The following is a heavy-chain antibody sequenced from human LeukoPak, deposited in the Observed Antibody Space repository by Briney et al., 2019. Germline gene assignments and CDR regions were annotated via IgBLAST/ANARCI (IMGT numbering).Heavy chain of an antibody. J-gene: IGHJ4*02. CDR2: LTPGGGDT. V-gene: IGHV1-46*01. CDR1: GYTFTSFY. Sequence: ASVKVSCKASGYTFTSFYIHWVRQARGQWLEWMGILTPGGGDTTYAQKFQGRVTMTRDTSASTVYMELSSLRSEDTAVYYCARALPLTTCFHYWGQGTQVTVSS. D-gene: IGHD4-17*01. CDR3: ARALPLTTCFHY.